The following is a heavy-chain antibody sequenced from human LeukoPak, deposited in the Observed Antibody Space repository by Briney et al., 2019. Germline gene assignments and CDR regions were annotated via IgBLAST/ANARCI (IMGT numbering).Heavy chain of an antibody. CDR2: INWNGGST. V-gene: IGHV3-20*04. D-gene: IGHD3/OR15-3a*01. J-gene: IGHJ4*02. CDR3: ARVGPVRTYFDY. CDR1: GFTFDDYG. Sequence: GGSLRLSCAASGFTFDDYGMSWVRQAPGKGLEWVSGINWNGGSTVYADSVKGRFTISRENAKNSLYLQMNSLRAEDTALHYCARVGPVRTYFDYWGQGTLVTVSS.